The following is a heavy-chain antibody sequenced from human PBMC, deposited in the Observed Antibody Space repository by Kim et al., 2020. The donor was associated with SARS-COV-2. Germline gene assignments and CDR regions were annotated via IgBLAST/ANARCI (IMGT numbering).Heavy chain of an antibody. J-gene: IGHJ4*02. Sequence: SETLSLTCTVSGGSISSYYWSWIRQPPGKGLEWIGYIYYSGSTNYNPSLKSRVTISVDTSKNQFSLKLSSVTAADTAAYYCARPYYDILTGYYPYYFDYWGQGILVTVSS. CDR3: ARPYYDILTGYYPYYFDY. V-gene: IGHV4-59*08. CDR2: IYYSGST. CDR1: GGSISSYY. D-gene: IGHD3-9*01.